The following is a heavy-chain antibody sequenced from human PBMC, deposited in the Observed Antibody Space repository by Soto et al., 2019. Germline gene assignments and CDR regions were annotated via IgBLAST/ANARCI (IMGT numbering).Heavy chain of an antibody. CDR2: IYYSGGT. CDR3: ARKDSGYADYMDV. J-gene: IGHJ6*03. CDR1: GGSISRGGYY. V-gene: IGHV4-31*03. D-gene: IGHD5-12*01. Sequence: QVQLQESGPGLVKPSQTLSLTCTVSGGSISRGGYYWSWIRQHPGKGLEWIGYIYYSGGTYYNPSLKSRVTISVDTSGNQFSLGLSSVTAADTAVYYCARKDSGYADYMDVWGKGTTVTVSS.